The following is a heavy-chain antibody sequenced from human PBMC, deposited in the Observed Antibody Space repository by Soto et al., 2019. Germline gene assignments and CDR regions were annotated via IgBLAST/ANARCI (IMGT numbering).Heavy chain of an antibody. CDR2: IYPGDSDT. V-gene: IGHV5-51*01. D-gene: IGHD2-2*01. Sequence: GESLKISFKGSGYSFTSYWIGWVRQMPGKGLEWMGIIYPGDSDTRYSPSFQGQVTISADKSISTAYLQWSSLKASDTAMYYCARLRVVVVPAASGMDVWGQGTTVTVSS. CDR1: GYSFTSYW. CDR3: ARLRVVVVPAASGMDV. J-gene: IGHJ6*02.